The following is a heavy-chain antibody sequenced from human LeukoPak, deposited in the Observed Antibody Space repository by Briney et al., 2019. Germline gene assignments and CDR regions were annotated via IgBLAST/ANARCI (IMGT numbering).Heavy chain of an antibody. V-gene: IGHV4-34*01. Sequence: YPSETLSLTCAVYGGSFSGYYWSWIRQPPGKGLEWIGEINHSGSTNYNPSLKSRVTISVDTSKNQFSLKLSSVTAADTAVYYCARKRRGCSGYDRGLDFDYWGQGTLVTVSS. CDR2: INHSGST. CDR1: GGSFSGYY. J-gene: IGHJ4*02. CDR3: ARKRRGCSGYDRGLDFDY. D-gene: IGHD5-12*01.